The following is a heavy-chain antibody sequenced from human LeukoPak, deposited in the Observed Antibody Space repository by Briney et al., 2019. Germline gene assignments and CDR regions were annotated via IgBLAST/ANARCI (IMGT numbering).Heavy chain of an antibody. V-gene: IGHV1-69-2*01. CDR2: VDPEDGET. CDR3: ATPTVGAIKEDLFDY. CDR1: GYTFTDYY. Sequence: GASVKISCKVSGYTFTDYYMHWVQQAPGKGLEWMGLVDPEDGETIYAEKFQGRVNITADTSTDTAYMELSSLRSEDTAVYYCATPTVGAIKEDLFDYWGQGTLVTVSS. J-gene: IGHJ4*02. D-gene: IGHD1-26*01.